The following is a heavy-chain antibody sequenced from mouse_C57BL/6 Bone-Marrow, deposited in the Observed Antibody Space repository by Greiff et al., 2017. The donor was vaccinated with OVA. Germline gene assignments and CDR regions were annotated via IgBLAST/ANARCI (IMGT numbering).Heavy chain of an antibody. CDR2: INPYNGGT. Sequence: EVQLQQSGPVLVKPGASVKMSCKASGYTFTDYYMNWVKQSHGKSLEWIGVINPYNGGTSYNQKIKGQTTLTVYKSSSTAYMELNSLTSEDSAVYYCARGDYYGSSYSRYFDYWGQGTTLTVSS. CDR3: ARGDYYGSSYSRYFDY. D-gene: IGHD1-1*01. V-gene: IGHV1-19*01. J-gene: IGHJ2*01. CDR1: GYTFTDYY.